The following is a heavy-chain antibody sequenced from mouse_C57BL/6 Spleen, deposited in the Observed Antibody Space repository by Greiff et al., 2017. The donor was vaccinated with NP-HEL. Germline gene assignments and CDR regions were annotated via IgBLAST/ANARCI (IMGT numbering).Heavy chain of an antibody. CDR3: ARRAGFDY. CDR2: SYPGDGDT. D-gene: IGHD4-1*01. Sequence: VKLMESGPELVKPGASVKISCKASGYAFSSSWMNWVKQRPGKGLEWIGRSYPGDGDTNYNGKFKGKATLTADKSSSTAYMQLSSLTSEDSAVYFCARRAGFDYWGQGTTLTVSS. J-gene: IGHJ2*01. V-gene: IGHV1-82*01. CDR1: GYAFSSSW.